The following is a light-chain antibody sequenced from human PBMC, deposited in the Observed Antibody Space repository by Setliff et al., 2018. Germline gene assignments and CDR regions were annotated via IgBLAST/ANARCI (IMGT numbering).Light chain of an antibody. J-gene: IGLJ1*01. CDR1: SGDVGAYNF. Sequence: QSALAQPPSASGSPGQSLTISCTGTSGDVGAYNFVSWYQQHPGKAPKLIIYEVSKRPSGVPDRFSGSKSGNTASLTISGLQAEDEADYYCSSYSSRTTLDVFGTGTKVTVL. CDR3: SSYSSRTTLDV. V-gene: IGLV2-8*01. CDR2: EVS.